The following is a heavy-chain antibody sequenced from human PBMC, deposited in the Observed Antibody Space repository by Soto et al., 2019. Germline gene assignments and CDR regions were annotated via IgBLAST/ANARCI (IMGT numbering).Heavy chain of an antibody. CDR2: IYYSGST. D-gene: IGHD3-22*01. CDR3: ARAGNYYDSSGYYQGWFDP. CDR1: GGSISSGDYY. Sequence: SETLSLTCTVSGGSISSGDYYWSWIRQPPGKGLEWIGYIYYSGSTYYNPSLKSRVTISVDTSKNQFSLKLSSVAAADTAVYYCARAGNYYDSSGYYQGWFDPWGQGTLVTVSS. J-gene: IGHJ5*02. V-gene: IGHV4-30-4*01.